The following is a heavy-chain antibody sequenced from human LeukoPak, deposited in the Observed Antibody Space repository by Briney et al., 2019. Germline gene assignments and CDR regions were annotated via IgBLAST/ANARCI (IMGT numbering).Heavy chain of an antibody. J-gene: IGHJ4*02. CDR3: TPTGGNNFDY. CDR1: GFIFSNAW. CDR2: IQRKIDGGTT. D-gene: IGHD1-14*01. V-gene: IGHV3-15*07. Sequence: GGSLRLSCVASGFIFSNAWMNWVRQAPGKGLEWVGRIQRKIDGGTTDYAAPVKGRFTISRDDSKNTVHLQMNSLKTEDTAVYYCTPTGGNNFDYWGQGTLVTVSS.